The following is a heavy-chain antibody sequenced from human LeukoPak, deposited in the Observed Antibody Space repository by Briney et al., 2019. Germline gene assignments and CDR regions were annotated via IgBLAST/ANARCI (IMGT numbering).Heavy chain of an antibody. V-gene: IGHV3-23*01. Sequence: PGGSLRLSCAASGFIFSNYAMSWVRQAPGKGLEWVSAISGGGVDTYYADSVKGRFTISRDNSKNTLYLQMNSLRAEDTAVYYCAKLGDIVVVPAAIPLVYFDYWGQGTLVTVSS. CDR1: GFIFSNYA. CDR2: ISGGGVDT. D-gene: IGHD2-2*01. CDR3: AKLGDIVVVPAAIPLVYFDY. J-gene: IGHJ4*02.